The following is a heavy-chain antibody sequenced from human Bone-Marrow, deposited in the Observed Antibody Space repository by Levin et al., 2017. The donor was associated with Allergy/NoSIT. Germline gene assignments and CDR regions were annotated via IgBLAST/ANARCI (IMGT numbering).Heavy chain of an antibody. J-gene: IGHJ6*02. V-gene: IGHV3-49*04. CDR3: TRDWLACTDTLCPYYYYGMDV. CDR2: IRTKSYGATT. CDR1: GFTFGDFP. Sequence: PGGSLRLSCSASGFTFGDFPMSWVRQAPGKGLQWISFIRTKSYGATTEYAASVKGRFIMSRDDSRGIAYLQMNSLKIDDTAVYYCTRDWLACTDTLCPYYYYGMDVWGRGTTVTVTS. D-gene: IGHD2-8*02.